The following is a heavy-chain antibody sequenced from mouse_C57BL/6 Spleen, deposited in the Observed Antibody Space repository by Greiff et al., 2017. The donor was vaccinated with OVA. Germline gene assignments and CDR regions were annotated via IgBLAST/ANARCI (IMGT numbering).Heavy chain of an antibody. D-gene: IGHD2-12*01. CDR1: GYTFTSYG. Sequence: QVQLKESGAELARPGASVKLSCKASGYTFTSYGISWVKQSTGQGLEWIGEIYPRSGNTYYNEKFKGKATLTADKSSSTAYMELRSLTSEDSAVYFCARQDDPYAMDYWGQGTSVTVSS. CDR3: ARQDDPYAMDY. J-gene: IGHJ4*01. V-gene: IGHV1-81*01. CDR2: IYPRSGNT.